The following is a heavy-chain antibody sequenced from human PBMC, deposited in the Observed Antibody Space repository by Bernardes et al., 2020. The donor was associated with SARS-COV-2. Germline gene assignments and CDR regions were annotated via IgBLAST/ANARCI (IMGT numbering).Heavy chain of an antibody. CDR1: GGSIISYF. CDR2: IYYSGST. J-gene: IGHJ4*02. CDR3: ARHNEYSAYDSHFDY. V-gene: IGHV4-59*08. Sequence: SETLSLTCTVSGGSIISYFWSWIRQPPGKGLEWIGYIYYSGSTDYNPSLKSRGTISVDTSKNQFSLKLSSVTAADTAVYYCARHNEYSAYDSHFDYWGQGNLVTVSA. D-gene: IGHD5-12*01.